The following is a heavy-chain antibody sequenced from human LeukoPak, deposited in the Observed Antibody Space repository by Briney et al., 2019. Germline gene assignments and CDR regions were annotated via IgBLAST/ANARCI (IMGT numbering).Heavy chain of an antibody. J-gene: IGHJ4*02. CDR2: ISAYNGNT. V-gene: IGHV1-18*01. D-gene: IGHD1-26*01. CDR1: GYTFTSYG. CDR3: ARDILESGSYPYYFDY. Sequence: ASVKVSCKASGYTFTSYGISWVRQAPGQGLEWMGWISAYNGNTNCAQKLQGRVTMTTDTSTSTAYMELRSLRSDDTAVYYCARDILESGSYPYYFDYWGQGTLVTVSS.